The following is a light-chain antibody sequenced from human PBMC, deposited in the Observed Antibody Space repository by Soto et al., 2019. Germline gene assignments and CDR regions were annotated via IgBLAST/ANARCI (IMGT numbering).Light chain of an antibody. CDR2: SHD. Sequence: QAVVTQPPSASQTPGQRVTISCSGSRSNVGRNSVSWYQHVPGTAPKLLIYSHDQRPSGVPDLISASRSGTAASLAISGLRSEDEAFYYCAAWDDSLNAGVFGGGTKLTVL. J-gene: IGLJ3*02. V-gene: IGLV1-44*01. CDR3: AAWDDSLNAGV. CDR1: RSNVGRNS.